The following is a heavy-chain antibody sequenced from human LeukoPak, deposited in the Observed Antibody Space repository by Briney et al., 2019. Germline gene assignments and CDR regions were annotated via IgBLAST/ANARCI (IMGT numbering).Heavy chain of an antibody. Sequence: GGSLRLSCAASGFTFSSYAMSWVRQAPGKGLEWVSAISGSGGSTYYADSVKGRFTISRDNSKNTLDLQMNSLRAEDTAVYYCAKQRSEVPAAAANYWGRGTLVTVSS. CDR3: AKQRSEVPAAAANY. D-gene: IGHD2-2*01. CDR1: GFTFSSYA. CDR2: ISGSGGST. J-gene: IGHJ4*02. V-gene: IGHV3-23*01.